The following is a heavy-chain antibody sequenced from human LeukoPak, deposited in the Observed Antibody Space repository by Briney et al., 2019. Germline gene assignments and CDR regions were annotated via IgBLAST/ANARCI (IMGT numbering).Heavy chain of an antibody. CDR3: ARALGYCSGGSCTRGYNWFDP. J-gene: IGHJ5*02. CDR2: IYYNGNT. CDR1: GGSVSSDSYY. D-gene: IGHD2-15*01. V-gene: IGHV4-61*01. Sequence: SETLSLTCTVSGGSVSSDSYYWSWIRQPPGKGLECIGYIYYNGNTNYSPSLKSRVAISIDTSKNQFSLKLNSVTAADTAVYYCARALGYCSGGSCTRGYNWFDPWGQGTLVTVPS.